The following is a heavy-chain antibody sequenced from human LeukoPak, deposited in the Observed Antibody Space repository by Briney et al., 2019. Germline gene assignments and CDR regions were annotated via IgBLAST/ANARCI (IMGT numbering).Heavy chain of an antibody. D-gene: IGHD6-19*01. CDR1: GGSISSYY. J-gene: IGHJ5*02. CDR3: ARGGRYSSGWYVRWFDP. Sequence: SETLSLTCTVSGGSISSYYWSWIRQPPGKGLEWIGEINHSGSTNYNPSLKSRVTISVDTSKNQFSLKLSSVTAADTAVYYCARGGRYSSGWYVRWFDPWGQGTLVTVSS. V-gene: IGHV4-34*01. CDR2: INHSGST.